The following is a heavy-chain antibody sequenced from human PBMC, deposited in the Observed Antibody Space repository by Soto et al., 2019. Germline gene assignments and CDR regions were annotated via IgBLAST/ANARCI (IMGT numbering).Heavy chain of an antibody. CDR2: ISDYNGNT. Sequence: QVQLVQSGAEVKKPGASVKVSCKASGYSFTTYGISWARQAPGQGLEWMGWISDYNGNTNYEKKFQGRVTMTTDTSKRTAYMEMKSLRSDDTAVYYCARDGYYSGSGSFSPPRYYSMDVWGQGTTVTVS. CDR3: ARDGYYSGSGSFSPPRYYSMDV. CDR1: GYSFTTYG. J-gene: IGHJ6*02. D-gene: IGHD3-10*01. V-gene: IGHV1-18*01.